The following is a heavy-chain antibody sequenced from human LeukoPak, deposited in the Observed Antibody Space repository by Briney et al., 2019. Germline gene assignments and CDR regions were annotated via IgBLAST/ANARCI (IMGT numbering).Heavy chain of an antibody. J-gene: IGHJ3*02. V-gene: IGHV4-59*12. Sequence: SETLSLTCTVSGGSISSYYWSWIRQPPGKGLEWIGYIYYSGSTNYNPSLKSRVTISVDTSKNQFSLKLSSVTAADTAVYYCARDASTDYGDYGPDAFDIWGQGTMVTVSS. CDR2: IYYSGST. D-gene: IGHD4-17*01. CDR1: GGSISSYY. CDR3: ARDASTDYGDYGPDAFDI.